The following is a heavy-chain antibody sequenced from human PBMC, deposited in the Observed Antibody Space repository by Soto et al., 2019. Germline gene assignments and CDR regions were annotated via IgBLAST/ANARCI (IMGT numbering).Heavy chain of an antibody. CDR3: ARERDIAATGLFCY. V-gene: IGHV3-30*04. CDR2: TSYDAKNI. J-gene: IGHJ4*02. D-gene: IGHD6-13*01. Sequence: SLRVSCAASGVAFNNFVLDWVRQAPGKGLEWVAATSYDAKNIDYADSVKGRFTISRDNSNNTLYLQMNSMRHEDTAVYYCARERDIAATGLFCYWAQGTLGTVSS. CDR1: GVAFNNFV.